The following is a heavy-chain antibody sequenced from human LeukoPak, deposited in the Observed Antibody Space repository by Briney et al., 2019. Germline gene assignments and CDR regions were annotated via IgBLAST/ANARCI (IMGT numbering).Heavy chain of an antibody. J-gene: IGHJ4*02. CDR3: ARSFSPRGRWLPYYFDY. CDR1: GGSISSGSYY. Sequence: PSETLSLTCTVSGGSISSGSYYWSWIRQPAGKGLEWIGYIYYSGSTYYNPSLKSRVTISVDTSKNQFSLKLSSVTAADTAVYYCARSFSPRGRWLPYYFDYWGQGTLVTVSS. V-gene: IGHV4-61*10. CDR2: IYYSGST. D-gene: IGHD5-24*01.